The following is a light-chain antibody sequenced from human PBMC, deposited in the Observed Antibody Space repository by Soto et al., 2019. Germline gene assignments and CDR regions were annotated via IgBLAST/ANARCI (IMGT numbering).Light chain of an antibody. CDR1: SEHSRYA. J-gene: IGLJ3*02. Sequence: QPVLTQSPSASASLGASVKLTCTLSSEHSRYAIAWHQQQPEKGPRFLMKVNNDGTHNKGDGIPDRFSGSSSGAERYLTISSLQSEDDADYYCQTWDTGIRVFGGGTKLTVL. CDR3: QTWDTGIRV. V-gene: IGLV4-69*01. CDR2: VNNDGTH.